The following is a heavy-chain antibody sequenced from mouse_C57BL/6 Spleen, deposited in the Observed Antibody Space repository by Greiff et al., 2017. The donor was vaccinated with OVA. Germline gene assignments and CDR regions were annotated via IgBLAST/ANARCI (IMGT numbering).Heavy chain of an antibody. CDR1: GYSITSGYY. CDR2: ISYDGSN. CDR3: ARGGLPWYFDV. V-gene: IGHV3-6*01. D-gene: IGHD2-2*01. J-gene: IGHJ1*03. Sequence: EVKVEESGPGLVKPSQSLSLTCSVTGYSITSGYYWNWIRQFPGNKLEWMGYISYDGSNNYNPSLKNRISITRDTSKNQFFLKLNSVTTEDTATYYCARGGLPWYFDVWGTGTTVTVSS.